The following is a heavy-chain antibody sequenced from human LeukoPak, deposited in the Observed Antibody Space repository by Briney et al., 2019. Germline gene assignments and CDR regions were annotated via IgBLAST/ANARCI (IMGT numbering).Heavy chain of an antibody. D-gene: IGHD2-21*02. CDR3: AKLGRIVVVTV. CDR1: GLTFSTNS. Sequence: GGSLRLSCATAGLTFSTNSMNWVRQAPGKGLEWVSYISFSSSTIYYADSVKGRFTISRDNAKNLLYLQMNSLRAEDTAVYYCAKLGRIVVVTVWGQGTLVTVSS. J-gene: IGHJ4*02. V-gene: IGHV3-48*01. CDR2: ISFSSSTI.